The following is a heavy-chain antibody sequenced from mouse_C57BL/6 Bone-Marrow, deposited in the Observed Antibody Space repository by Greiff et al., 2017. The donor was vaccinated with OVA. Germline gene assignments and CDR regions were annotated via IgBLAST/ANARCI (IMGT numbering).Heavy chain of an antibody. CDR1: GYTFTDYY. V-gene: IGHV1-26*01. CDR2: INPNNGGT. J-gene: IGHJ3*01. CDR3: ARSYYYGRRGFAD. D-gene: IGHD1-1*01. Sequence: EVQLQQSGPELVKPGASVKISCKASGYTFTDYYMNWVKQSHGKSLEWIGDINPNNGGTSYNQKFKGKATLTVDKSSSTAYMELRSLTSEDSAGYYCARSYYYGRRGFADWGQGTLVTVSA.